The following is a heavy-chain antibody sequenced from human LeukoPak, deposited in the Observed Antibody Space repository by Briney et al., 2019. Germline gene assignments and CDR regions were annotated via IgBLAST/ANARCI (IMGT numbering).Heavy chain of an antibody. Sequence: GGSLRLSCAASGFTFCDAWMSWVRQAPGKGLEWVGRIKSKTNGGTTDYAAPVKGRFTISRDDSKNTLYLQMNSLKTEDTAVYYCTTDRKVVLFDYWGQGTLVTASS. J-gene: IGHJ4*02. D-gene: IGHD2-15*01. V-gene: IGHV3-15*01. CDR3: TTDRKVVLFDY. CDR1: GFTFCDAW. CDR2: IKSKTNGGTT.